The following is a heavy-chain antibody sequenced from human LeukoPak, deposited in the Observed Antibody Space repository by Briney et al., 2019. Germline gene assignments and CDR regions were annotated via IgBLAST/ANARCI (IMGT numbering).Heavy chain of an antibody. CDR2: IYYSGTT. D-gene: IGHD6-13*01. CDR3: ARLSSSLSGSKFDY. Sequence: SETLSLSCSVSGGSISSYYWSWIRQPPGKGLEWIGYIYYSGTTNYNPSLKSRVTISVDTSKNHFSLKLSPVTAADTAVYYCARLSSSLSGSKFDYWGQGTLVAVSS. J-gene: IGHJ4*02. CDR1: GGSISSYY. V-gene: IGHV4-59*08.